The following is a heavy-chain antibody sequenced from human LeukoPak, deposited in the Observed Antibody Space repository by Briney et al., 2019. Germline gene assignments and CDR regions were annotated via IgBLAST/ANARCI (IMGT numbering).Heavy chain of an antibody. Sequence: ASVKVSCKASENIFTGSFMHWVRQAPGQGLEWMGWINSNTGDTKFAQKFQGRVTMTRDTSIGTAYMELSRLTSDDTAVYYCARADPVSYWGQGTQVTVSS. CDR3: ARADPVSY. D-gene: IGHD3-22*01. J-gene: IGHJ4*02. CDR2: INSNTGDT. V-gene: IGHV1-2*02. CDR1: ENIFTGSF.